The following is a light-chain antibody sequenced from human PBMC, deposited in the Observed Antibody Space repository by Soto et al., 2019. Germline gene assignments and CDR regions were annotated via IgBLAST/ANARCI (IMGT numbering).Light chain of an antibody. V-gene: IGLV2-8*01. CDR1: SNDVGGYNY. J-gene: IGLJ1*01. Sequence: QSALTQPPSASGSPGQSVTISCTGTSNDVGGYNYVSWYQQHPGKAPKLMIYEVSKRPSGVPDRFSGSKSGNTASLTVSGLQAEDEADYYCSSYAGTNNYVFGTGTKGTVL. CDR2: EVS. CDR3: SSYAGTNNYV.